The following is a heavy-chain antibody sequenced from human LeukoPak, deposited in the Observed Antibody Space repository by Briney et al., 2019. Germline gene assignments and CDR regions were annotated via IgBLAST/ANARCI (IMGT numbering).Heavy chain of an antibody. J-gene: IGHJ6*04. D-gene: IGHD3-16*02. Sequence: PGRSLRLSCAASGFTFSSYAMHWVRQAPGKGLEWVAVISYDGSNKYYADSVKGRFTISRDNSKNALYLQMNSLRAEDTAVYYCARDSGPGMGELSLQKAYYYYGMDVWGKGTTVTVSS. CDR3: ARDSGPGMGELSLQKAYYYYGMDV. CDR1: GFTFSSYA. CDR2: ISYDGSNK. V-gene: IGHV3-30*04.